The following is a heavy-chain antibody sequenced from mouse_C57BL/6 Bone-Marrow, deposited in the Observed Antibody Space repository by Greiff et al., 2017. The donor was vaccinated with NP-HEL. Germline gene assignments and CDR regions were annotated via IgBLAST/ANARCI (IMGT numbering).Heavy chain of an antibody. D-gene: IGHD1-2*01. CDR2: IYPGSGNT. CDR3: ARTGTTADY. J-gene: IGHJ2*01. V-gene: IGHV1-76*01. Sequence: RPGQGLEWIARIYPGSGNTYYNEKFKGKATLTAEKSSSTAYMQLSSLTSEDSAVYFCARTGTTADYWGQGTTLTVSS.